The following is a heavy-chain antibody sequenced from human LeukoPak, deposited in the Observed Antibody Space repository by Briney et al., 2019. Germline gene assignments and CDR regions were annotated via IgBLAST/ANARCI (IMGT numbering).Heavy chain of an antibody. J-gene: IGHJ4*02. CDR3: ATLHQALPVAMKGD. CDR1: GFIISNYN. V-gene: IGHV3-48*01. Sequence: GGSLRLSCEASGFIISNYNMNWVRQAPGKGLEWVSSISSTTDIVYYADPVKGRFAISRDNAKNSLYLQMNSLRVEDTAVYYCATLHQALPVAMKGDWGQGTLVTVSS. D-gene: IGHD2-2*01. CDR2: ISSTTDIV.